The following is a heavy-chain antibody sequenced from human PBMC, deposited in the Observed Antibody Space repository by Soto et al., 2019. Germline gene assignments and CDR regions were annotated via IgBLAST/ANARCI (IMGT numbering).Heavy chain of an antibody. J-gene: IGHJ5*02. V-gene: IGHV1-18*01. CDR1: GYTFTMYG. CDR2: ISGYNGKT. D-gene: IGHD1-26*01. Sequence: QILLVQSGAEVRKPGASVKVSCTASGYTFTMYGISWVRQAPGQGLEWMGWISGYNGKTKYAEKVQGRVTMTTDTSTSTAYMELRSLGFDDTAVYYCARSPGAVGTSWLDPWGQGSLVTVSS. CDR3: ARSPGAVGTSWLDP.